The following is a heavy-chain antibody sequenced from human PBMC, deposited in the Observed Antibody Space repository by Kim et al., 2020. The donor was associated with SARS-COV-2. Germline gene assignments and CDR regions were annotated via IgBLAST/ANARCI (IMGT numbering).Heavy chain of an antibody. D-gene: IGHD6-6*01. Sequence: GGSLRLSCAASGFTFSSYAMHWVRQAPGKGLEWVAVISDDGSNKYYADSVKGRFTISRDNSKNTLYVQMNSLRPEDTAVYFCARPERQLVLATSDAFDIWGQGTMVTVSS. CDR2: ISDDGSNK. J-gene: IGHJ3*02. CDR1: GFTFSSYA. CDR3: ARPERQLVLATSDAFDI. V-gene: IGHV3-30*04.